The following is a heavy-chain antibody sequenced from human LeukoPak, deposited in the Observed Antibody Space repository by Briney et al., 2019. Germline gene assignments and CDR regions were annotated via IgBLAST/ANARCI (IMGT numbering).Heavy chain of an antibody. V-gene: IGHV3-48*01. D-gene: IGHD4-17*01. CDR1: GFTFSSYN. Sequence: PGGSLRLSCAASGFTFSSYNMNWVRQAPGKGLEWVSHISSSSRTIYYADPVKGRFTISRDSAKNSLYLQMNSLRAEDTAVYYCTREAPTTVTTLDYWGRGALVTVSS. CDR2: ISSSSRTI. J-gene: IGHJ4*02. CDR3: TREAPTTVTTLDY.